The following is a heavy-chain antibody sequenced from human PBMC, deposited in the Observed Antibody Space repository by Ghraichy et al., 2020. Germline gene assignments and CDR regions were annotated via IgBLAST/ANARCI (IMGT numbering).Heavy chain of an antibody. Sequence: SETLSLTCAVYGGSFSGYYWSWIRQPPGKGLEWIGEINHSGSTNYNPSLKSRVTISVDTSKNQFSLKLSSLTAADTAVYYSWRVVTGPTEPPSRFYFDYWGQXTLVXVSS. CDR2: INHSGST. J-gene: IGHJ4*02. V-gene: IGHV4-34*01. CDR1: GGSFSGYY. CDR3: WRVVTGPTEPPSRFYFDY. D-gene: IGHD1-20*01.